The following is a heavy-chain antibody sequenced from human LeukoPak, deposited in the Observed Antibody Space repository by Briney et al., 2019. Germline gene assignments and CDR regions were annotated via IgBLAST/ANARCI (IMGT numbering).Heavy chain of an antibody. CDR2: INHSGST. D-gene: IGHD2-15*01. CDR1: GGSFSGYH. J-gene: IGHJ5*02. Sequence: KPSEALSLTCAVYGGSFSGYHWSWIRQPPGKGLEWIGEINHSGSTNYNPSLKSRVTILVDTSKNQFSLKLSSVTAADTAVYYCARVVHNYGGSHNWFDPWGQGTLVTVSS. V-gene: IGHV4-34*01. CDR3: ARVVHNYGGSHNWFDP.